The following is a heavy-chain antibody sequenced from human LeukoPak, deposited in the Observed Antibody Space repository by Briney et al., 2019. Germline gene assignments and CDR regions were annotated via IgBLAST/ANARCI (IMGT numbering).Heavy chain of an antibody. CDR3: ARDMGDSSGTDY. Sequence: GGSLRLSCAASGFTFSSHGIDWVRQAPGKGLEWVSGISPSGDILYYADSVKGRFTISRDNFKNTLYLQMNSLRAEDTAVYYCARDMGDSSGTDYWGQGTLVTVSS. J-gene: IGHJ4*02. D-gene: IGHD3-22*01. CDR1: GFTFSSHG. V-gene: IGHV3-23*01. CDR2: ISPSGDIL.